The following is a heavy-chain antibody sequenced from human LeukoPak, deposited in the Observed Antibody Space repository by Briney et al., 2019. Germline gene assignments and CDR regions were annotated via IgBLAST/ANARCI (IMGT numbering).Heavy chain of an antibody. CDR3: ASAVTRADWYFDL. CDR2: IKQDGSEK. D-gene: IGHD4-17*01. CDR1: GFTFSSYW. J-gene: IGHJ2*01. Sequence: GGSLRLSCAASGFTFSSYWMSWVRQAPGKGLEWVANIKQDGSEKYYVDSVKGRFTISRDNAKNSLYLQMNSLRAVDTAVYYCASAVTRADWYFDLWGRGTLVTVSS. V-gene: IGHV3-7*01.